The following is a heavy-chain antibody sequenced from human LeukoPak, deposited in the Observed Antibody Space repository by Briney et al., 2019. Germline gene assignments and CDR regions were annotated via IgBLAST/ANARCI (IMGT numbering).Heavy chain of an antibody. CDR2: INPNSGGT. CDR1: GYTFTGYY. D-gene: IGHD2-2*01. Sequence: ASVKVSCKASGYTFTGYYMHWVRQAPGQGLEWMGWINPNSGGTNYAQKFQGRVTMTRDTSISTAYMELSRLRSDDTAVYYCARVPHDKYQLLWMVFDYWGQGTLVTVSS. J-gene: IGHJ4*02. V-gene: IGHV1-2*02. CDR3: ARVPHDKYQLLWMVFDY.